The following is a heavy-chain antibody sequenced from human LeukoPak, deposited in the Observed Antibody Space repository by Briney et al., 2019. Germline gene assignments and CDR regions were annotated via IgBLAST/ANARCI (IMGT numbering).Heavy chain of an antibody. Sequence: GESLKISCKGSGYTFPSYWIGWVRPMPGKGLEWMGIIYPGDSDTRYSPSFQGQVTISAARSISTAYLQWNSLKASDTAMYYCARHRDYVPDIWGQGTMVTVSS. CDR2: IYPGDSDT. V-gene: IGHV5-51*01. CDR1: GYTFPSYW. J-gene: IGHJ3*02. D-gene: IGHD3-16*01. CDR3: ARHRDYVPDI.